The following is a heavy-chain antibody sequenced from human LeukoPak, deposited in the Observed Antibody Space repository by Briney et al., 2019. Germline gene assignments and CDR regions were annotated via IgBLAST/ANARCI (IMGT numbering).Heavy chain of an antibody. CDR2: IYYSGST. D-gene: IGHD2-8*01. CDR3: ARGLRLMVYATYGMDV. CDR1: GGSVSSGSYY. V-gene: IGHV4-61*01. J-gene: IGHJ6*02. Sequence: SETLSLTCTVSGGSVSSGSYYWSWIRQPPGKGLEWIGYIYYSGSTNYNPSLKSRVTISVDTSKNQFSLKLSSVTAADTAVYYCARGLRLMVYATYGMDVWGQGTTVTVSS.